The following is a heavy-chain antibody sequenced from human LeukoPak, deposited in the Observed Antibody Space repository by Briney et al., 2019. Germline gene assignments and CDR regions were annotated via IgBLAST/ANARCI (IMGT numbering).Heavy chain of an antibody. D-gene: IGHD6-13*01. V-gene: IGHV4-59*01. Sequence: SETLSLTCTVSGGSISSYYWSWIRQPPGKGLEWIGYIYYSGSTNYNPSLKSRVTISVDTSKNQFSLKLSSVTAADTAVYYCARSITSSWYGDFQHWGQGTLVTVSS. CDR1: GGSISSYY. CDR2: IYYSGST. J-gene: IGHJ1*01. CDR3: ARSITSSWYGDFQH.